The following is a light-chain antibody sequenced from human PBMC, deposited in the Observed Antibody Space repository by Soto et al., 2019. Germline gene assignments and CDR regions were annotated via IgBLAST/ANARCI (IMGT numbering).Light chain of an antibody. J-gene: IGKJ5*01. Sequence: EIVLTQSPGTLSLSPGERATLSCRASQSVTNNQFAWFRQKPGQAPRLLIWGVSNRATGIPARFSGSGSGTDFTLTISSLEPEDFAVYYCQQRSNWPPTFGQGTRLEI. CDR3: QQRSNWPPT. V-gene: IGKV3-11*01. CDR1: QSVTNN. CDR2: GVS.